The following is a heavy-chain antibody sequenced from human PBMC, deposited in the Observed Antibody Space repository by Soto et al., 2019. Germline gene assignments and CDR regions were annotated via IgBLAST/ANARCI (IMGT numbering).Heavy chain of an antibody. D-gene: IGHD1-26*01. J-gene: IGHJ4*02. Sequence: PSETLSLTCTVSGDSVSSSSYYWSWIRQPPGKGLEWIGYIYYSGSTNYNPSLKSRVTISVDTSKDQFSLKLSSVTAADTAVYYCARWVVGATWTNYFDYWGQGTLVTVSS. V-gene: IGHV4-61*01. CDR2: IYYSGST. CDR3: ARWVVGATWTNYFDY. CDR1: GDSVSSSSYY.